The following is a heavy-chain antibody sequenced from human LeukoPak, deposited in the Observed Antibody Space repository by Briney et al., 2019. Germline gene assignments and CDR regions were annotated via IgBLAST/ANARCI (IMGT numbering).Heavy chain of an antibody. D-gene: IGHD3-10*01. CDR1: GFTFSSYA. V-gene: IGHV3-64*01. Sequence: GGSLSLSCAASGFTFSSYAMHWVRQAPGKGLEYVSAISSNGGSTYYANSVKGRFTISRDNSKNTLYLQMGSLRAEDMAVYYCAREVYYGSGSPRYGMDIWGQGTTVTVSS. CDR2: ISSNGGST. J-gene: IGHJ6*02. CDR3: AREVYYGSGSPRYGMDI.